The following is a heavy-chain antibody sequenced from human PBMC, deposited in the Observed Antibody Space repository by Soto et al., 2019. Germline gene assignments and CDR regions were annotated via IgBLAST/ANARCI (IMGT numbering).Heavy chain of an antibody. V-gene: IGHV1-2*04. CDR2: INPNSGGT. CDR1: GFTLTCYY. Sequence: TSVEVSFPAAGFTLTCYYMHSVRQALGKGLEWMGWINPNSGGTNYAQKFQGWVTMTRDTSISTAYMELSRLRSDDTAVYYCARGGTLRYYYGMDVWGQGTTVTVSS. CDR3: ARGGTLRYYYGMDV. D-gene: IGHD4-17*01. J-gene: IGHJ6*02.